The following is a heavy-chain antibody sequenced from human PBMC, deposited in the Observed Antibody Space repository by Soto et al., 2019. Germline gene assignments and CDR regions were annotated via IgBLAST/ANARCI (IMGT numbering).Heavy chain of an antibody. J-gene: IGHJ6*02. CDR3: ASLKGTIAVADSYYYYGMDV. CDR2: ISSSSSYI. V-gene: IGHV3-21*01. CDR1: GFTFSSYS. Sequence: GGSLRLSCAASGFTFSSYSMNWVRQAPGKGLEWVSSISSSSSYIYYADSVKGRFTISRDNAKNSLYLQMNSLRAEDTAVYYCASLKGTIAVADSYYYYGMDVWGQGTTVTVSS. D-gene: IGHD6-19*01.